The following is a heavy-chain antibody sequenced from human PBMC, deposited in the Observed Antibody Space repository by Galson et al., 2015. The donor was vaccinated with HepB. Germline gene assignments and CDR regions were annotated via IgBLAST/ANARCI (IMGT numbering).Heavy chain of an antibody. CDR1: GFTFSSYA. V-gene: IGHV3-30-3*01. CDR2: ISYDGSNK. D-gene: IGHD2-2*01. Sequence: SLRLSCAASGFTFSSYAMHWVRQAPGKGLEWVAVISYDGSNKYYADSVKGRFTISRDNSKNTLYLQMNSLRAEDTAVYYCARDLGYQLLFKGGAFDIWGQGTMVTVSS. J-gene: IGHJ3*02. CDR3: ARDLGYQLLFKGGAFDI.